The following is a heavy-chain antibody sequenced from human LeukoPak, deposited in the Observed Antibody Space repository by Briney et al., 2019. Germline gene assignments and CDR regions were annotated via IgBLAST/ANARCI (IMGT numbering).Heavy chain of an antibody. CDR2: ISDSGSTI. CDR1: GFTFSSYE. CDR3: ARPRSDLYGMDV. V-gene: IGHV3-48*03. Sequence: GGSLRLSCAASGFTFSSYELNWVRQAPGKGLEWVSYISDSGSTIYYADSVKGRFTISRDDAKNSLYLQMNSLRAEDTAIYYCARPRSDLYGMDVWGQGTTVTVSS. J-gene: IGHJ6*02.